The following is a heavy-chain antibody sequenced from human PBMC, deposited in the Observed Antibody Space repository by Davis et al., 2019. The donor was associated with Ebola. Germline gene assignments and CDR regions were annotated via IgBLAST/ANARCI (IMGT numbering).Heavy chain of an antibody. D-gene: IGHD5-24*01. V-gene: IGHV3-7*01. Sequence: GGSLRLSCAASGFTFSSYAMSWVRQAPGKGLEWVTNINQDGSENYYVDSVKGRFTISRDNAKNSLYLQMNSLRAEDTAVYYCARDGFNSVLGFGGIGYWGQGTLVTVSS. CDR1: GFTFSSYA. CDR2: INQDGSEN. J-gene: IGHJ4*02. CDR3: ARDGFNSVLGFGGIGY.